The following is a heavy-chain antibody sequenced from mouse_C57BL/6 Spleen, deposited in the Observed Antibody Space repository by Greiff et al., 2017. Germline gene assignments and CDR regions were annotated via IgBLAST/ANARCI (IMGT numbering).Heavy chain of an antibody. CDR2: IYPRDGST. D-gene: IGHD2-4*01. CDR1: GYTFTSYD. J-gene: IGHJ4*01. V-gene: IGHV1-85*01. Sequence: QVQLQQSGPELVKPGASVKLSCKASGYTFTSYDINWVKQRPGQGLEWIGWIYPRDGSTKYNEKFKGKATLTVDTSSSTAYMELHSLTSEDSAVYFCARESDDYDGSAMDYWGQGTSVTVSS. CDR3: ARESDDYDGSAMDY.